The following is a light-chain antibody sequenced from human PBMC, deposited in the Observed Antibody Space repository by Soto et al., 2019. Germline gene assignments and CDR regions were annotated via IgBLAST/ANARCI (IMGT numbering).Light chain of an antibody. CDR3: QTWVTSVV. V-gene: IGLV4-69*01. CDR2: LNSDGSH. CDR1: SGHISYA. Sequence: QLVLTQSPSASASLGASVKLTCTLSSGHISYAIAWHQQQPEKGPRYLMKLNSDGSHRKADGIPDRFSGSSSGAERYLTSSSLQSEDEADYYCQTWVTSVVFGGGTKVTVL. J-gene: IGLJ2*01.